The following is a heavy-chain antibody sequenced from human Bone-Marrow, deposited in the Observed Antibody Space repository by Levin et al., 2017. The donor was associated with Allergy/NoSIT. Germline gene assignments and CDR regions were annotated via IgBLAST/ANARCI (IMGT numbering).Heavy chain of an antibody. CDR1: GFTSSRYW. CDR2: IYSDETSA. Sequence: GGSLRLSCAASGFTSSRYWMHWVRQPPGKGLKWVSRIYSDETSADYADSVQGRFTISRDNAKNTVYLQMNSLRVEDTAVYYCARHNNPGDYFDFWGQGTLVTVSS. D-gene: IGHD1-14*01. V-gene: IGHV3-74*01. CDR3: ARHNNPGDYFDF. J-gene: IGHJ4*02.